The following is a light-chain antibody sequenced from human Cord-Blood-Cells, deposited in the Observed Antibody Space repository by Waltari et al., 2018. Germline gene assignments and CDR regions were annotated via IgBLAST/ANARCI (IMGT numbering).Light chain of an antibody. Sequence: DIQMTQSPSTLSASVGDRVTITCRASQSISSWLAWYQQKPGKAPKLLIYKASSLESGVPSRFSGSGSVTEFTLTISSLQPDDFATYYCQQSRAFGQGTKVEIK. J-gene: IGKJ1*01. CDR3: QQSRA. CDR2: KAS. CDR1: QSISSW. V-gene: IGKV1-5*03.